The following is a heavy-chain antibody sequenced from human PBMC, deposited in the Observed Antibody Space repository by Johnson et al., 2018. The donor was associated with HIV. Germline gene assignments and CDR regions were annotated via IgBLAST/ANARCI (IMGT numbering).Heavy chain of an antibody. V-gene: IGHV3-30-3*01. CDR2: ISYDGSNK. J-gene: IGHJ3*01. Sequence: QVQLVESGGGVVQPGRSLRLSCAASGFTFSSYAMHWVRQAPGKGLEWVAVISYDGSNKYYADSVKGRFTISRDNSKNTLYLQMNSLRAEDTAVYYCARILLGYCRAWGQGTMVTVSS. D-gene: IGHD2-15*01. CDR3: ARILLGYCRA. CDR1: GFTFSSYA.